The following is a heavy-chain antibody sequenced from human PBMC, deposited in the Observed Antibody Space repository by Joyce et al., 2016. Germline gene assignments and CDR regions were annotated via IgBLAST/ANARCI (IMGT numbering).Heavy chain of an antibody. V-gene: IGHV3-21*01. CDR1: GFIFRSYS. CDR3: ARDVLTTVTKAYGY. J-gene: IGHJ4*02. D-gene: IGHD4-11*01. Sequence: EVQLVESGGGLVKPGESLGLSCTASGFIFRSYSVIWVRQVPGKGLEWVSSISRDNTDRFHADSVKGRFTISRDNARNSLYLQMNSLRAEDTAVYYCARDVLTTVTKAYGYWGQGTLVAVSS. CDR2: ISRDNTDR.